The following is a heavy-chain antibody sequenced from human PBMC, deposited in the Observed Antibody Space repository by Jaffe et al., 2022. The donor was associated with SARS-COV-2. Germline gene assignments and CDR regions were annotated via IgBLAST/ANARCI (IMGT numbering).Heavy chain of an antibody. J-gene: IGHJ4*02. CDR3: TALLWWCY. CDR2: IRSKAYGGTT. V-gene: IGHV3-49*04. CDR1: GFTFGDYA. Sequence: EVQLVESGGGLVQPGRSLRLSCTASGFTFGDYAMSWVRQAPGKGLEWVGFIRSKAYGGTTEYAASVKGRFTISRDDSKSIAYLQMNSLKTEDTAVYYCTALLWWCYWGQGTLVTVSS. D-gene: IGHD2-21*01.